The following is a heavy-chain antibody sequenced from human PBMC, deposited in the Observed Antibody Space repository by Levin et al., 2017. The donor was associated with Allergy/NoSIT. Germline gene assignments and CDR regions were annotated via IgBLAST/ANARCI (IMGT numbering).Heavy chain of an antibody. Sequence: SETLSLTCTVSGGSISSYYWSWIRQPPGKGLEWIGYIYYSGSTNYNPSLKSRVTISVDTSKNQFSLKLSSVTAADTAVYYCAAGLAARHVYWGQGTLVTVSA. D-gene: IGHD6-6*01. CDR1: GGSISSYY. J-gene: IGHJ4*02. CDR2: IYYSGST. CDR3: AAGLAARHVY. V-gene: IGHV4-59*01.